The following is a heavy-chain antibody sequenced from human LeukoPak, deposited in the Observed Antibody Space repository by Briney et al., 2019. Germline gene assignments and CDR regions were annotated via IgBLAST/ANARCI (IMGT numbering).Heavy chain of an antibody. Sequence: GASVKVSCKASGGTFSSYAISWVRQAPGQGLEWMGRIIPIFGTANYAQKFQGRVTITTDESTSTAYMELSSLRSEDTAVYYCATYYYDSSGYSFDYWGQGTLVTVSS. CDR1: GGTFSSYA. V-gene: IGHV1-69*05. J-gene: IGHJ4*02. CDR2: IIPIFGTA. CDR3: ATYYYDSSGYSFDY. D-gene: IGHD3-22*01.